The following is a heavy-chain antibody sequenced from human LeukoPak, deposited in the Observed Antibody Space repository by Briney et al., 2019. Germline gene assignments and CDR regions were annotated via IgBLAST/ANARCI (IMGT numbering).Heavy chain of an antibody. V-gene: IGHV3-23*01. D-gene: IGHD2-15*01. CDR1: GFTFSSYA. J-gene: IGHJ6*02. Sequence: PGGSLRLSCAASGFTFSSYAMSWVRQAPGKGLEWASALSGSGTNTYYADSVKGRFTISRDNSKNTLYLQVNSLRAEDTAVYYCAKGVGCSGGTCYSGHGMDVWGQGTTVTVSS. CDR2: LSGSGTNT. CDR3: AKGVGCSGGTCYSGHGMDV.